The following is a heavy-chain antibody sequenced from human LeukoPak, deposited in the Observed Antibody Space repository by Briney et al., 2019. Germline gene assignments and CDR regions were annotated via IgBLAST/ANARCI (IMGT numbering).Heavy chain of an antibody. J-gene: IGHJ4*02. V-gene: IGHV3-30*02. CDR1: GFTFSSYG. CDR2: IRYDGSNK. Sequence: GGSLRLSCAASGFTFSSYGMHWVRQAPGKGLEWVAFIRYDGSNKYYADSVKGRFTISRVNSKNTLYLQMNSLRAEDTAVYYCVRGTSSGWYGAYWGQGTLVTVSS. CDR3: VRGTSSGWYGAY. D-gene: IGHD6-19*01.